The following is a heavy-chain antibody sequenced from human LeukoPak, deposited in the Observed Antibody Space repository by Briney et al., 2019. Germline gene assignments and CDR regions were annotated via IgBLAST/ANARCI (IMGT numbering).Heavy chain of an antibody. Sequence: GESLKISCKGSGYSFTSYRIGWVRQMPGKGLEWMGIIYPGDSDTRYSPSFQGQVTISADKSISTAYLQWSSLKASDTAMYYCARQGKMVRGVIVFDYWGQGTLVTVSS. J-gene: IGHJ4*02. CDR3: ARQGKMVRGVIVFDY. D-gene: IGHD3-10*01. CDR2: IYPGDSDT. V-gene: IGHV5-51*01. CDR1: GYSFTSYR.